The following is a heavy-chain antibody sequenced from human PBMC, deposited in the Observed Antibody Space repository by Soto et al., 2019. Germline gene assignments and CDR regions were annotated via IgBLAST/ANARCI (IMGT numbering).Heavy chain of an antibody. J-gene: IGHJ4*01. CDR2: ISQTGANT. CDR3: ATEGGKTPWKFDF. CDR1: GFTFASCG. D-gene: IGHD1-1*01. Sequence: PGGSLRLSCLASGFTFASCGMNWVRQAPGKGLEWVAGISQTGANTYYADSVRGRFIISRDNSRNTVSLEMNSLRGEDSALYYCATEGGKTPWKFDFWGQGTKVTVSS. V-gene: IGHV3-23*01.